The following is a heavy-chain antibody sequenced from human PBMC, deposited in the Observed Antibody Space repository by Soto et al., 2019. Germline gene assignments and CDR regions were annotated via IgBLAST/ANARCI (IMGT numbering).Heavy chain of an antibody. D-gene: IGHD3-16*01. CDR3: ERVWGYAFDI. J-gene: IGHJ3*02. Sequence: SETLSLTCTASGGTISSYYWSWIRQTPEKGLERIGYTYYSRSTNYNPSLKSRVTISVDTSKNQYSLKLSSVTAADTAVYYRERVWGYAFDIWGQGTMVTV. V-gene: IGHV4-59*01. CDR2: TYYSRST. CDR1: GGTISSYY.